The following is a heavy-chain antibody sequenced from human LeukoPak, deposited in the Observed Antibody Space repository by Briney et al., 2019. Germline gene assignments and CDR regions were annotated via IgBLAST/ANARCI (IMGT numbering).Heavy chain of an antibody. D-gene: IGHD6-13*01. J-gene: IGHJ4*02. CDR3: APIPGGSWAFDF. CDR1: EYTFSVYH. CDR2: INPNSGDT. Sequence: ASVKVSFKASEYTFSVYHIHWVRLAPGQGLEWMAWINPNSGDTNYAQKFQGRVTMTRDTSISTVYMEVSSLRFDDTAVYYCAPIPGGSWAFDFWGQGTLVSVSS. V-gene: IGHV1-2*02.